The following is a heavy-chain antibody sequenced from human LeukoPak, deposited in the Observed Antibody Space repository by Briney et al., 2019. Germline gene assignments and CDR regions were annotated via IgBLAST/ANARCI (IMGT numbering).Heavy chain of an antibody. V-gene: IGHV1-46*01. D-gene: IGHD6-19*01. J-gene: IGHJ6*02. CDR1: GYTFTSYY. CDR3: ARQGYSSGWPNRKNYYYYGMDV. Sequence: ASVKVSCKASGYTFTSYYMHWVRQAPGQGLEWMGIINPSGGSTSYAQKFQGRVTMTRDTSTSTVYMELSGLRSEDTAVYYCARQGYSSGWPNRKNYYYYGMDVWGQGTTVTVSS. CDR2: INPSGGST.